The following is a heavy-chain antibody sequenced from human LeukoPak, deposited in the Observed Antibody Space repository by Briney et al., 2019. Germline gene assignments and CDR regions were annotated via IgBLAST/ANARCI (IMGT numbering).Heavy chain of an antibody. CDR2: IYYSGST. V-gene: IGHV4-59*08. CDR3: ARRFYSSGWYEGNWFDP. D-gene: IGHD6-19*01. J-gene: IGHJ5*02. CDR1: GGFISSYH. Sequence: PSETLSLTCTVSGGFISSYHWSWIRQPPGKGLEWIGYIYYSGSTNYNPSLKSRVTISVDTSKNQFSLKLSSVTAADTAVYYCARRFYSSGWYEGNWFDPWGQGTLVTVSS.